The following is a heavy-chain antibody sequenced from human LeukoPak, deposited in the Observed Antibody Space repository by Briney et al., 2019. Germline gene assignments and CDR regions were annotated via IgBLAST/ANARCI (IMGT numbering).Heavy chain of an antibody. D-gene: IGHD5-18*01. CDR3: ARAIQLWPYYFDY. J-gene: IGHJ4*02. CDR1: GYTFTSYA. Sequence: GASVKVSCKASGYTFTSYAMHWVRQAPGQRLEWMGWINAGNGNTKYSQKFQGRVTITRDTSASTAYMELSSLRSEDTAVYYCARAIQLWPYYFDYWGQGTLVTVSS. V-gene: IGHV1-3*01. CDR2: INAGNGNT.